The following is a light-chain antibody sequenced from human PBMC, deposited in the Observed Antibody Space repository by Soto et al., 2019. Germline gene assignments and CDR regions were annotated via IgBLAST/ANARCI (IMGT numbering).Light chain of an antibody. CDR3: SSYTSSSTVV. V-gene: IGLV2-14*03. CDR1: SSDVGGYNY. CDR2: DVS. Sequence: HSALTQPASVSGSPGQSITISCTGTSSDVGGYNYVSWYQHHPGKAPKLMIYDVSNRPSGVSNRFSGSKSGNTASLTISGLQAEDEADYYCSSYTSSSTVVFGGGTQLTVL. J-gene: IGLJ2*01.